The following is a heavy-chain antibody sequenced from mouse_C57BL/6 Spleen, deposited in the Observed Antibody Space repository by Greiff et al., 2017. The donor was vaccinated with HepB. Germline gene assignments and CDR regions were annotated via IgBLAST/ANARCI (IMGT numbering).Heavy chain of an antibody. D-gene: IGHD1-1*01. CDR1: GYTFTSYW. V-gene: IGHV1-52*01. CDR2: IDPSDSET. J-gene: IGHJ2*01. CDR3: ARDYGSSSLLDY. Sequence: QVQLQQSGAELVRPGSSVKLSCKASGYTFTSYWMHWVKQRPIQGLEWIGNIDPSDSETHYNQKFKDKATLTVDKSSSTAYMQLSSLTSEDSAVYYCARDYGSSSLLDYWGQGTTLTVSS.